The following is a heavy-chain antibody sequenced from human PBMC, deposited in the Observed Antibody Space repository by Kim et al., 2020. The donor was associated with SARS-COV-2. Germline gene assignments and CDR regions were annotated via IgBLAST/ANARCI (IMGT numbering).Heavy chain of an antibody. D-gene: IGHD6-19*01. Sequence: NPSLKSRVTISVDTSKNQFSLKLSSVTAADTAVYYCARGLVAVAGTGFNCWGQGTLVTVSS. J-gene: IGHJ4*02. CDR3: ARGLVAVAGTGFNC. V-gene: IGHV4-34*01.